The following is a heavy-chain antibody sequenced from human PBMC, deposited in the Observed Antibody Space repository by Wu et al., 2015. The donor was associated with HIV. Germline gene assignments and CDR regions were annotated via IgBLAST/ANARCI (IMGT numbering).Heavy chain of an antibody. J-gene: IGHJ3*02. V-gene: IGHV1-2*02. D-gene: IGHD3-10*01. CDR3: ARDRYYYGSGKDTFDI. CDR1: AYTFTGHY. CDR2: INPSSGGT. Sequence: QVQLVQSGAEVKKPGASVKVSCKASAYTFTGHYMHWVRQAPGQGLEWMGWINPSSGGTNYAQKFQGRVTMTRDTSISTVYMELSRLRSDDTAVYYCARDRYYYGSGKDTFDIWGQGDNGHRLF.